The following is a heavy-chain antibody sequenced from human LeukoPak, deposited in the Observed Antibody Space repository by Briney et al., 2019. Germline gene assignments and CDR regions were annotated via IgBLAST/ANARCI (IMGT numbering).Heavy chain of an antibody. V-gene: IGHV4-34*01. CDR3: ARARPPRSSGKKAPKYYYGMDV. CDR2: INHSGST. Sequence: SETLSFTCAVYGGSFSGYYWSWIRQPPGKGLEWIGEINHSGSTNYNPSLKSRVTISVDTSKNQFSLKLSSVTAADTAVYYCARARPPRSSGKKAPKYYYGMDVWGQGTTVTVSS. D-gene: IGHD6-19*01. CDR1: GGSFSGYY. J-gene: IGHJ6*02.